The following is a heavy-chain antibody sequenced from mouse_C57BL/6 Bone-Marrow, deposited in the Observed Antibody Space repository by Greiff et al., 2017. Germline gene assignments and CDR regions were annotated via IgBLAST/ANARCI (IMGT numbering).Heavy chain of an antibody. CDR2: IRGDGST. Sequence: QVQLKESGPGLVAPSQSLSITCTVSGFSLTSYGVSWVCQPPGTGLGWLGVIRGDGSTNYHSALISKMSISKDNSKSQVFLRLNSLQTDVTGTYYVAKRGLFAYWGQGTLVTVSA. CDR3: AKRGLFAY. V-gene: IGHV2-3*01. D-gene: IGHD3-1*01. CDR1: GFSLTSYG. J-gene: IGHJ3*01.